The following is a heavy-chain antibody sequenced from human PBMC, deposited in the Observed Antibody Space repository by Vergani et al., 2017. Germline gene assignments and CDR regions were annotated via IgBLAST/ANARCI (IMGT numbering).Heavy chain of an antibody. D-gene: IGHD3-10*01. CDR2: IRSKANSYAT. CDR3: TRHENVLRGSRNYFDY. V-gene: IGHV3-73*01. CDR1: GFTFSGSA. Sequence: EVQLVESGGGLVKPGGSLRLSCAASGFTFSGSAMHWVRQASGKGLEWVGRIRSKANSYATAYAASVKGRFTISRDDSKNTAYLQMNSLKTEDTAVYYCTRHENVLRGSRNYFDYWGQGTLVTVSS. J-gene: IGHJ4*02.